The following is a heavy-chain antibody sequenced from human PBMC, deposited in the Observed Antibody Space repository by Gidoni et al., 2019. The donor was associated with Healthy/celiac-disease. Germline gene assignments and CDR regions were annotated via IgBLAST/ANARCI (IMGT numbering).Heavy chain of an antibody. CDR2: ISSSSSTI. D-gene: IGHD2-21*02. J-gene: IGHJ6*04. CDR3: ARQRLSTYYYYGMDV. Sequence: EVQLVESGGGLVQPGGSLRLSCAASGFTFSSYSMNWVRQAPGKGLEWVSYISSSSSTIYYADSVKGRFTISRDNAKNSLYLQINSLRAEDTAVYYCARQRLSTYYYYGMDVWGKGTTVTVSS. V-gene: IGHV3-48*01. CDR1: GFTFSSYS.